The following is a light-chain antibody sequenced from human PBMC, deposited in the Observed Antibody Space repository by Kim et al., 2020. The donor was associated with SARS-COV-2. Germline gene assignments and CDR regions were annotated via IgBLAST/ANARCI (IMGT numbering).Light chain of an antibody. CDR2: AAS. CDR3: QQSYSTPPWT. J-gene: IGKJ1*01. V-gene: IGKV1-39*01. Sequence: SVGDRVTITCRASQNISNYFNLYQQKAGRVPRLLIHAASTLHSGVPSRFSGSGSGTDFTLTISSLQPEDFATYYCQQSYSTPPWTFGQGTKVDIK. CDR1: QNISNY.